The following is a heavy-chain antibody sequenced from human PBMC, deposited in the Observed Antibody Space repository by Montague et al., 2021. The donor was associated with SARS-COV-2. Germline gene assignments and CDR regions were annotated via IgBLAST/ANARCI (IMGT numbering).Heavy chain of an antibody. CDR2: ISSSSSYI. CDR1: GFTFSSYS. V-gene: IGHV3-21*01. Sequence: SLRLSCAASGFTFSSYSMNWVRQAPGKGLEWVSSISSSSSYIYYADSVKGRFTISRDNAKNSLYLQMNSLRAEDTAVYYCARGGLRYCSGGSCRTRDGMDVWGQGTTATVSS. J-gene: IGHJ6*02. D-gene: IGHD2-15*01. CDR3: ARGGLRYCSGGSCRTRDGMDV.